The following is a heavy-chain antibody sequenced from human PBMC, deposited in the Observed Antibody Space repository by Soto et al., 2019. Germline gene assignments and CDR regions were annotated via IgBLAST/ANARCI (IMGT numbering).Heavy chain of an antibody. CDR3: ARGGGYSGSYYRFGWVTLEFDY. CDR1: GGSISSGGYY. CDR2: IYYSGST. V-gene: IGHV4-31*03. J-gene: IGHJ4*02. D-gene: IGHD1-26*01. Sequence: SETLSLTCTVSGGSISSGGYYWSWIRQHPGKGLEWIGYIYYSGSTYYNPSLKSRVTISVDTSKNQFSLKLSSVTAADTAVYYCARGGGYSGSYYRFGWVTLEFDYWGQGTLVTVSS.